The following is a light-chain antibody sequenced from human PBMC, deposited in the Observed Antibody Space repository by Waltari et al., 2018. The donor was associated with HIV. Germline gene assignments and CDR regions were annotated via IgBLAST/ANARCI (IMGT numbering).Light chain of an antibody. CDR1: IRDIRTYNS. V-gene: IGLV2-14*03. Sequence: GQSITISCTGGIRDIRTYNSVAWYQQHPGKTPTLVIYGFSNRPSGVSNRFSGSKSGNTASLTISGLHPDDEADYYCSSYTATATLVFGTGTKVTVL. CDR3: SSYTATATLV. CDR2: GFS. J-gene: IGLJ1*01.